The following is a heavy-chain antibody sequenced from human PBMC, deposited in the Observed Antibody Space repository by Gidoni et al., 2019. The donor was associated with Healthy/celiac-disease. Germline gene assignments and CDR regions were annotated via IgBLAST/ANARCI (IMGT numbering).Heavy chain of an antibody. CDR2: ITHTGST. D-gene: IGHD3-22*01. J-gene: IGHJ4*02. CDR1: GPSFSGYY. Sequence: QLQLQQWCAGLLKPSETLSLTCAMSGPSFSGYYWSWIRQSPGWGLEWIAEITHTGSTNYKPSLRSRVTISVDASKNQFSLQLRSVTAADTAVYYCARGRYHDSSGFPYWGQGTLVTVSS. CDR3: ARGRYHDSSGFPY. V-gene: IGHV4-34*01.